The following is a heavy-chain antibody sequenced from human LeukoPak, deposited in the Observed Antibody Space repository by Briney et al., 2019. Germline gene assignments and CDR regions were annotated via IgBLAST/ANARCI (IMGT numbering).Heavy chain of an antibody. Sequence: ASVKVSCKASGGTFSSYAISWVRQAPGQGLEWMGGIIPIFGTANYAQKFQGRVTITADESTSTAYMELSSLRSEDTAVYYCARDPGYPAASYFDYWGQGTLVTVSS. V-gene: IGHV1-69*13. CDR3: ARDPGYPAASYFDY. J-gene: IGHJ4*02. CDR1: GGTFSSYA. D-gene: IGHD6-25*01. CDR2: IIPIFGTA.